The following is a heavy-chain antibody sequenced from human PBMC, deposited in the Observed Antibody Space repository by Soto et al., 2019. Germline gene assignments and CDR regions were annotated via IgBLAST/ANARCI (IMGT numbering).Heavy chain of an antibody. CDR1: DDSIYSDKYY. CDR2: IYDRGNA. D-gene: IGHD3-9*01. J-gene: IGHJ4*01. Sequence: KTSETLSLTCSVSDDSIYSDKYYWGWIRQPPGKGLEWIGCIYDRGNAYYNPSLQTRVTISLDKSKSQFSLKLNSVTAADSAVYFCARLEGLATTSYYFAFWGTGALVTVSA. CDR3: ARLEGLATTSYYFAF. V-gene: IGHV4-39*01.